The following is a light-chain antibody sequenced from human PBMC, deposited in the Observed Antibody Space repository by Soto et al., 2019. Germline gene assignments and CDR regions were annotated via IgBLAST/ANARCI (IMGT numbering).Light chain of an antibody. CDR1: SSNIGSNT. V-gene: IGLV1-44*01. Sequence: QSVLTQPPSASGTPGQRVTISCSGSSSNIGSNTVNWYQQLPGPAPTLLIYSNNQRPSGVPDRFSGSKSGTSASLAVNGLQSGDEADYYCAAWDDSLNGPLFGGGTKLTVL. CDR3: AAWDDSLNGPL. J-gene: IGLJ3*02. CDR2: SNN.